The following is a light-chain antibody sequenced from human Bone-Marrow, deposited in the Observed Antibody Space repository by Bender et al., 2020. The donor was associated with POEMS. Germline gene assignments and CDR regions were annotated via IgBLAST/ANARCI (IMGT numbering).Light chain of an antibody. CDR3: QSADSSLTTVL. Sequence: SYVLTQPPSVSVAPGQTAKITCGGINLETRSVHWYQQRPGQAPFLVVFDDSDRRLGIPERFSGSNSGTTVTLTVSGVQPEDEADYYCQSADSSLTTVLFGGGTKLTVL. J-gene: IGLJ2*01. CDR2: DDS. CDR1: NLETRS. V-gene: IGLV3-21*02.